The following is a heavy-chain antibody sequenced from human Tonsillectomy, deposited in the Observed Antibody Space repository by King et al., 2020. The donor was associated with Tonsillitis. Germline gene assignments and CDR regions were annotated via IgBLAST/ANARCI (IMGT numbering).Heavy chain of an antibody. Sequence: VQLVESGGGLVQPGGSLRLSCAASGFTFSSYWVSGVRQAPGKGLEWGANIKQDGSKKEFVDSVEGRFTISRDNAENSLYLQMNSLRADDTAVYYCAREGQGGFDFWGQGTLVIVSS. CDR1: GFTFSSYW. CDR3: AREGQGGFDF. CDR2: IKQDGSKK. V-gene: IGHV3-7*03. D-gene: IGHD2-15*01. J-gene: IGHJ4*02.